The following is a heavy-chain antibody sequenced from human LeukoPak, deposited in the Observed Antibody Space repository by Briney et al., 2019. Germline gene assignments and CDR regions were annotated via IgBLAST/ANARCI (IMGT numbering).Heavy chain of an antibody. Sequence: ASVKVSCKASGYTFTGYYMHWVRQAPGQGLEWMGWINPNSGDTNYAQKFQGRVTMTRDTSISTAYMELSRLRSDDTAVYYCARADYGDYSTFDYWGQGTLVTVSS. J-gene: IGHJ4*02. CDR2: INPNSGDT. V-gene: IGHV1-2*02. CDR1: GYTFTGYY. CDR3: ARADYGDYSTFDY. D-gene: IGHD4-17*01.